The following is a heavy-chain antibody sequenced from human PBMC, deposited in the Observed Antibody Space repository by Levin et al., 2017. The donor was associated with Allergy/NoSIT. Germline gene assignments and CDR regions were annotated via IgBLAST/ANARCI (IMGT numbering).Heavy chain of an antibody. CDR2: INPDGSAK. CDR1: GFTFGSFW. CDR3: AKFEWDATLFDY. J-gene: IGHJ4*02. Sequence: PGGSLRLSCAASGFTFGSFWMSWVRLAPGKGLEWVANINPDGSAKYYVDSVKGRFTISRDNAENALFLQMNSLRVEDTAIYYCAKFEWDATLFDYWGQGTLVTVSS. V-gene: IGHV3-7*02. D-gene: IGHD1-26*01.